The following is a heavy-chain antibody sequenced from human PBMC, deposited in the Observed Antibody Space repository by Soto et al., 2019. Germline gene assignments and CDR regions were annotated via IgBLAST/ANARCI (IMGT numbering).Heavy chain of an antibody. CDR1: GGSISPYY. D-gene: IGHD6-13*01. V-gene: IGHV4-59*01. CDR3: GRKGAAASYAHYYMDV. CDR2: VYYSGHT. Sequence: QVQLQESGPGLVKPSETLSLTCTVSGGSISPYYWSWIRQPPGKGLEWIGYVYYSGHTNYNTSLESRVTISVDASRNRFSLNLTSATAADTAVYYCGRKGAAASYAHYYMDVWGRGTAVTVSS. J-gene: IGHJ6*03.